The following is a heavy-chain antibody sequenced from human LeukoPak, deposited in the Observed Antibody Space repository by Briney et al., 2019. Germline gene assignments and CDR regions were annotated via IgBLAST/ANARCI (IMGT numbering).Heavy chain of an antibody. Sequence: EGSLRLSCAASGFTFSSYAMSWVRQAPGKGLEWVSAISGSGGSTYYADSVKGRFTISRDNSKNTLYLQMNSLRAEDTAVYYCAKSIAVAGKAFDYWGQGTLVTVSS. V-gene: IGHV3-23*01. D-gene: IGHD6-19*01. CDR3: AKSIAVAGKAFDY. CDR1: GFTFSSYA. CDR2: ISGSGGST. J-gene: IGHJ4*02.